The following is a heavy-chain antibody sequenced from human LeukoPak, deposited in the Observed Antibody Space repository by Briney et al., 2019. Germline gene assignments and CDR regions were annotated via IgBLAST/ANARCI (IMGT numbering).Heavy chain of an antibody. CDR2: ISSSSSYI. J-gene: IGHJ6*02. CDR3: AKATVEGDPYYYYYGMDV. Sequence: GGSLRLSCAASGFTFSSYSMNWVRQAPGKGLEWVSSISSSSSYIYYADSVKGRFTISRDNAKNSLYLQMNSLRAEDTAVYYCAKATVEGDPYYYYYGMDVWGQGTTVTVSS. CDR1: GFTFSSYS. V-gene: IGHV3-21*01. D-gene: IGHD2-21*02.